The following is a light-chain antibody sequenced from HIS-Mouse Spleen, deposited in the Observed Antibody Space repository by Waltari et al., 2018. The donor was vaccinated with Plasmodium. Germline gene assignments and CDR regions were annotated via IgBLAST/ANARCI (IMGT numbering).Light chain of an antibody. Sequence: LRLPQSPSSFSASPGDSVTITSRASQGISSYLAWYQQKPGKAPKRLIYAASTLQSGVPSRFSGSGSETDFTLTISCLQSEDFATYYCQQYYSYPFTFGPGTKVDIK. CDR3: QQYYSYPFT. CDR2: AAS. CDR1: QGISSY. J-gene: IGKJ3*01. V-gene: IGKV1-8*01.